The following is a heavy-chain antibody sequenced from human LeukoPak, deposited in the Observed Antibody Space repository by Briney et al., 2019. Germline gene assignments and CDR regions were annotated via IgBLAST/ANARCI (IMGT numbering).Heavy chain of an antibody. D-gene: IGHD6-19*01. V-gene: IGHV3-30*18. CDR1: GFTFSSYG. J-gene: IGHJ4*02. CDR3: AKDFTSGWTADLFDY. Sequence: GSSLRLSCAPSGFTFSSYGMHWVRQAPGKGLEWVAVISYDGSNKYYAESVKGRFTISRDNSKSTLYLQMNSLRAEGTAVYYCAKDFTSGWTADLFDYWGQGTLVTVSS. CDR2: ISYDGSNK.